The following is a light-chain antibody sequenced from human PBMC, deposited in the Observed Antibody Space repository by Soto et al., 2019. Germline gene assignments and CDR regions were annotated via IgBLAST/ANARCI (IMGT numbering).Light chain of an antibody. V-gene: IGKV1-5*01. CDR1: QSISTH. CDR2: DAS. CDR3: QQYSSNLYT. J-gene: IGKJ2*01. Sequence: EIQMTQSPSTLSASVGDRVTITCRASQSISTHLAWYQQKPGKAPEVLIYDASTLESGVPSRFSGSGSGTKFTLTISSLHTDDFANYYCQQYSSNLYTFGQGTKLEIK.